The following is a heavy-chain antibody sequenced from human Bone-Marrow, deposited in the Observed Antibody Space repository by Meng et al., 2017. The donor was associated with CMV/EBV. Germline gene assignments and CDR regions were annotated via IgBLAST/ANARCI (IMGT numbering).Heavy chain of an antibody. D-gene: IGHD1-26*01. CDR1: GFSFISAW. J-gene: IGHJ5*02. V-gene: IGHV3-21*01. CDR3: ARDHTVGAIYFDP. Sequence: GGSLRLSCAASGFSFISAWMTWVRQAPGKGLEWVSSISSSSSYIYYADSVKGRFTISRDNAKNSLYLQMNSLRAEDTAVYYCARDHTVGAIYFDPWGQGTLVTGSS. CDR2: ISSSSSYI.